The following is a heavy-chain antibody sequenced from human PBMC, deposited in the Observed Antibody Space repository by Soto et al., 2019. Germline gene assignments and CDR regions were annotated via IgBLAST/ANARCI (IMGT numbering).Heavy chain of an antibody. CDR2: INPNSGGT. Sequence: ASVKVSCKASGYTFSDYYIHWVRQAPGQGLEWMGWINPNSGGTKYAPKFQGGVTMTRDTSITTAYMELCRLRSGDTAVYYCASEPATAKPEGVDFWGQGTLVTVSS. CDR1: GYTFSDYY. J-gene: IGHJ4*02. D-gene: IGHD1-1*01. V-gene: IGHV1-2*02. CDR3: ASEPATAKPEGVDF.